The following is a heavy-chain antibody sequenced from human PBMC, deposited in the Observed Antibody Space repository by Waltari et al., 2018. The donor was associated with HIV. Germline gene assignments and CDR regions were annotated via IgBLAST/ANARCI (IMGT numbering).Heavy chain of an antibody. J-gene: IGHJ3*02. Sequence: QVQLVQSGAEVKKPGTSVKVSCKASGYTFTDYYMHWVRPAPGQGLEWMGWINPNSGGTNYAQKFRGRVTMTRDTSINTAYMELSRLRSDDTAVYYCTRAVGYCSGGSCYSYEYAFDIWGQGTMVTVSS. CDR3: TRAVGYCSGGSCYSYEYAFDI. CDR2: INPNSGGT. CDR1: GYTFTDYY. V-gene: IGHV1-2*02. D-gene: IGHD2-15*01.